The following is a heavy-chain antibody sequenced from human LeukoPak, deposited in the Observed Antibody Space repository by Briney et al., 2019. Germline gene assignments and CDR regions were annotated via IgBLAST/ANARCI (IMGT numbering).Heavy chain of an antibody. CDR2: INQNGSEK. Sequence: GGSLRLSCAASGFTFSSYWMSWVRQAPGKGLEWVANINQNGSEKYYAVSVKGRFTISRDDPKNSLYLQMNSLRAEDTAIYYCARDLPDYWGRGTLVTVSS. J-gene: IGHJ4*02. CDR3: ARDLPDY. V-gene: IGHV3-7*01. CDR1: GFTFSSYW.